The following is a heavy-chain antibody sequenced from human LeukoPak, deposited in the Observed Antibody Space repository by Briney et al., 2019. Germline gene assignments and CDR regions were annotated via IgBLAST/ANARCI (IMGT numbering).Heavy chain of an antibody. D-gene: IGHD5-18*01. V-gene: IGHV4-59*01. CDR3: AGDSYGTGS. CDR1: GGSISSYH. J-gene: IGHJ5*02. Sequence: SETLSLTCTVSGGSISSYHWNWIRQPPGKGLQWIGYVYYSGNSNYNPSLKSRVTISIDTPKNQFSLKLTSVTAADTAVYYCAGDSYGTGSWGQGTLVTVSS. CDR2: VYYSGNS.